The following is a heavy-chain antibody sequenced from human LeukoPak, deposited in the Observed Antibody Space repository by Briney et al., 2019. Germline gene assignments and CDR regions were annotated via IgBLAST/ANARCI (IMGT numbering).Heavy chain of an antibody. CDR3: ARDQQIRYFDWSTSSYGMDV. J-gene: IGHJ6*02. CDR2: ISSSSSYI. V-gene: IGHV3-21*01. Sequence: PGGSLRLSCAASGFTFSSYSMNWVRQAPGKGLEWVSSISSSSSYIYYADSVKGRFTISRDNAKNSLYLQMNSLRAEDTAVYYCARDQQIRYFDWSTSSYGMDVWGQGTTVTVSS. CDR1: GFTFSSYS. D-gene: IGHD3-9*01.